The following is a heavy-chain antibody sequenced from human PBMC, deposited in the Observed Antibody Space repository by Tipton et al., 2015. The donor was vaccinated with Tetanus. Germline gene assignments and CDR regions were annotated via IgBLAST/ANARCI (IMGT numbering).Heavy chain of an antibody. CDR2: SWYDGTDT. CDR1: GFIFSSYG. D-gene: IGHD2-15*01. J-gene: IGHJ4*02. CDR3: AREADCSGGSCFSGDFDN. Sequence: LRLSCAASGFIFSSYGIHWVRQAPGKGLEWVAVSWYDGTDTYYADSVKGRFTISRDNSKNTLYLQMNSLRAEDTAVYYCAREADCSGGSCFSGDFDNWGQGTQVTVSS. V-gene: IGHV3-33*01.